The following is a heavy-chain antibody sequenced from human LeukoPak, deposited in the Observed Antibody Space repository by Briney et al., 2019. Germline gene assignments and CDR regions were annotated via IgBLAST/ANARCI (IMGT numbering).Heavy chain of an antibody. V-gene: IGHV3-30*04. CDR2: ISYHARDQ. J-gene: IGHJ4*02. D-gene: IGHD2-8*01. Sequence: GGSLRLSCTASGFTFSDHAMHWVRQAPGKGLEWVTVISYHARDQFYADSVKGRFTVSRDISRNILYLQMNSLRVEDSAVYYCAAQPCINGICYLDYWGQGALVTVSS. CDR1: GFTFSDHA. CDR3: AAQPCINGICYLDY.